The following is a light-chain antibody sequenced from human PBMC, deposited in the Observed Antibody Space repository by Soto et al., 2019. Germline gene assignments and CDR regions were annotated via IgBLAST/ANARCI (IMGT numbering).Light chain of an antibody. J-gene: IGLJ2*01. CDR1: SSDVGGYNY. V-gene: IGLV2-14*03. Sequence: QSALTQPASVSGSPGQSITISCTGTSSDVGGYNYVSWYQHHPGKAPKLMIYDVSNRPSGVSNRFSGSKSGNTASLTTAGLQAEDEADYYRSSYTSSSTSVVFGGGTKLTVL. CDR3: SSYTSSSTSVV. CDR2: DVS.